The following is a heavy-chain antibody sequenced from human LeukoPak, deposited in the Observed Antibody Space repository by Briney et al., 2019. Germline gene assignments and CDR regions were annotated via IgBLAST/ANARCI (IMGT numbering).Heavy chain of an antibody. D-gene: IGHD3-10*02. CDR2: ISSSGSTI. Sequence: GGSLRLSCAASGFTFSSFGMNWVRQAPGKGLEWVSYISSSGSTIYYADSVKGRYTISRDNAKNSLYLQMNSLRAEDTAVYYCAELGITMIGGVWGKGTTVTISS. V-gene: IGHV3-48*04. J-gene: IGHJ6*04. CDR1: GFTFSSFG. CDR3: AELGITMIGGV.